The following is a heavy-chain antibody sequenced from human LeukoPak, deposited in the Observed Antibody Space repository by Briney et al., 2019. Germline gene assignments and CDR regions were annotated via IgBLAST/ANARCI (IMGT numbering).Heavy chain of an antibody. D-gene: IGHD4-11*01. CDR2: IWYDGSNK. J-gene: IGHJ4*02. CDR1: GLTFSSYG. V-gene: IGHV3-33*01. Sequence: GGSLRLSCAASGLTFSSYGMHWVRQAPGKGLEWVAVIWYDGSNKYYADSVKGRFTISRDNSKNTLYLQMNSLGAEDTAVYYCARDPSNYVFDYWGQGTLVTVSS. CDR3: ARDPSNYVFDY.